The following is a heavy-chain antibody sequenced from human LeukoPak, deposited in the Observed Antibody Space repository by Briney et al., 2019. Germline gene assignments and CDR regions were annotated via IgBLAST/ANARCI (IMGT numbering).Heavy chain of an antibody. V-gene: IGHV3-23*01. CDR3: AKDQFAFRGVSEY. J-gene: IGHJ4*02. CDR2: ITPGGGNT. CDR1: GFTFITYG. Sequence: GGSLRLSCAASGFTFITYGMSWVRQAPGKGLEWVSTITPGGGNTYYADSVKGRFTISRDNSKNTLYLQMNSLRAEDTAVYYCAKDQFAFRGVSEYWGQGTLVTVSS. D-gene: IGHD3-10*01.